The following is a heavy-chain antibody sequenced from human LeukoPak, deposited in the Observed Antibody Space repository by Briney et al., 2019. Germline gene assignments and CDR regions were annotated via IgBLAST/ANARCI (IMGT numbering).Heavy chain of an antibody. CDR1: GYTFTSYG. D-gene: IGHD2-15*01. CDR3: ARDGVVAPVGYCSGGSCPPYYYYGMDV. V-gene: IGHV1-18*01. J-gene: IGHJ6*02. Sequence: GASVKVSCKASGYTFTSYGISWVRQAPGQGLEWMGWISAYNGNTNYAQKLQGRVTMTTDTSTSTAYMELRSPRSDDTAVYYCARDGVVAPVGYCSGGSCPPYYYYGMDVWGQGTTVTVSS. CDR2: ISAYNGNT.